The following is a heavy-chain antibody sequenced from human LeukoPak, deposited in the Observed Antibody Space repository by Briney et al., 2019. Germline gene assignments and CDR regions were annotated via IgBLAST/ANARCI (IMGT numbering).Heavy chain of an antibody. J-gene: IGHJ5*02. Sequence: QPGGSLRLSCAASGFTFSSYEMNWVCQAPGKGLEWVSYISSSGSTIYYADSVKGRFTISRENAKNSLYLQMNSLRAEDTAVYYCTRDHSLEYGNWFDPWGQGTLVTVSS. V-gene: IGHV3-48*03. CDR2: ISSSGSTI. D-gene: IGHD3-3*01. CDR3: TRDHSLEYGNWFDP. CDR1: GFTFSSYE.